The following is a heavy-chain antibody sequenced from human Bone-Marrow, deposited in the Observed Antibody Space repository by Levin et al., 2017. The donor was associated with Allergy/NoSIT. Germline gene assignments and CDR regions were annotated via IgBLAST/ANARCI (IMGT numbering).Heavy chain of an antibody. CDR2: ISYDGSEQ. CDR1: GFNFNTYA. Sequence: GGSLRLSCAASGFNFNTYAMHWVRQAPGKGLEWVAVISYDGSEQHYADSVKGRFTVSRDNSQNTLYLQMRSLTPGDTALYYCARAPAQFDYWGQGTPVTVSS. CDR3: ARAPAQFDY. V-gene: IGHV3-30*04. J-gene: IGHJ4*02.